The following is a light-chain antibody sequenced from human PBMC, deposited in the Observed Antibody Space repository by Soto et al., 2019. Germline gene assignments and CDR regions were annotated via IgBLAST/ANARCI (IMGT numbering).Light chain of an antibody. CDR3: QSYDRTLSGSYV. CDR2: RNT. Sequence: QSVLTQPHSVSGAPGQTVTISCTGSNXNIGAGFDVHWFQQLPGTAPTLLIYRNTNRPSGVPDRFSGSKSGTSASLAITGLQAEDEADYYCQSYDRTLSGSYVFGSGTKVIVL. CDR1: NXNIGAGFD. J-gene: IGLJ1*01. V-gene: IGLV1-40*01.